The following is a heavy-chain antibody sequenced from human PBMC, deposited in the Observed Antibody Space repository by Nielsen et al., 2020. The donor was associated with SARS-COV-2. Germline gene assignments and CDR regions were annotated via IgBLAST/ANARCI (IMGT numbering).Heavy chain of an antibody. CDR3: AKAGGAAVATKGGMDV. CDR1: GFTFDDYA. V-gene: IGHV3-9*01. Sequence: SLKISCAASGFTFDDYAMHWVRQAPGKGLEWVSGISWNSGSIGYADSVKGRFTISRDNAKNSLYLQMNSLRAEGTALYYCAKAGGAAVATKGGMDVWGQGTTVTVSS. D-gene: IGHD6-19*01. CDR2: ISWNSGSI. J-gene: IGHJ6*02.